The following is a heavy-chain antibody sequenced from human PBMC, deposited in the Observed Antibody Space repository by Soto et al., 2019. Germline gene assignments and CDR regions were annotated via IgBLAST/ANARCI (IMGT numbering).Heavy chain of an antibody. V-gene: IGHV3-30*18. CDR3: AKVEGNYYDSSGYYYDY. D-gene: IGHD3-22*01. Sequence: GGSLRLSCAASGFTFSSYGMHWVRQAPGKRLEWVAVISYDGSNKYYADSVKGRFTISRDNSKNTLYLQMNSLRAEDTAVYYCAKVEGNYYDSSGYYYDYWGQGTLVTVSS. J-gene: IGHJ4*02. CDR2: ISYDGSNK. CDR1: GFTFSSYG.